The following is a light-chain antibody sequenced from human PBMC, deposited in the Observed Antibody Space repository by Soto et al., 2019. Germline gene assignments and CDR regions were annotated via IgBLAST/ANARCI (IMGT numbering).Light chain of an antibody. J-gene: IGKJ4*01. CDR3: VQRRHWPPLT. Sequence: EVILTQSPATLSLSPGERATLSCRASENVDIYLAWYQQKPGQAPRLLIYDSYNRATGIPPRFSGSGSGTALPLTIGSLEPEDFAFYYCVQRRHWPPLTFGGGPKVEIK. CDR1: ENVDIY. V-gene: IGKV3-11*01. CDR2: DSY.